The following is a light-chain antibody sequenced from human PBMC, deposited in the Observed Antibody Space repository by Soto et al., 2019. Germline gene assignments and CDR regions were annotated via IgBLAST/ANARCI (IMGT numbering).Light chain of an antibody. J-gene: IGLJ2*01. CDR2: EVT. Sequence: QSVLTQPASVSGSPGQSITISCTGTGSDVGTYNFVSWYQQHTGKAPKLMIFEVTNRPLGVSDRFSGSKSGNTASLTISGLQAEDEADYYCSSYTSGSPVVIFGGGTKVTVL. V-gene: IGLV2-14*01. CDR3: SSYTSGSPVVI. CDR1: GSDVGTYNF.